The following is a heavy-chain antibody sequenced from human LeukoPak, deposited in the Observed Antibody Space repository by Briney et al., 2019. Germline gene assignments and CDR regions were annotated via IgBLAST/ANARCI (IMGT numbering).Heavy chain of an antibody. J-gene: IGHJ4*02. D-gene: IGHD3-10*01. CDR1: GGSISSHY. CDR3: ARDDTYGSGSYNIGY. V-gene: IGHV4-59*11. Sequence: SETLSLTCTVSGGSISSHYWSWIRQPPGKGLEWIGYIYYSGSTNYNPSLKSRVTISVDTSKNQFSLKLSSVTAADTAVYYCARDDTYGSGSYNIGYWGQGTLVTVSS. CDR2: IYYSGST.